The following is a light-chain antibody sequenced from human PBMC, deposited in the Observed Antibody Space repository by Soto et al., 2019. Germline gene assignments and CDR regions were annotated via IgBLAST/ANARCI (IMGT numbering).Light chain of an antibody. J-gene: IGKJ1*01. Sequence: EVVMTQSPLSLPVTLGQPASISCRSSQSLVNSDGNTYLNWFHQRPGQSPRRLIYKDSNRDSGVXDXXSGSGSGTDFTLRISRVEAEDVGVYYCMQGSHWPRTFGQGTRVEIK. V-gene: IGKV2-30*01. CDR3: MQGSHWPRT. CDR1: QSLVNSDGNTY. CDR2: KDS.